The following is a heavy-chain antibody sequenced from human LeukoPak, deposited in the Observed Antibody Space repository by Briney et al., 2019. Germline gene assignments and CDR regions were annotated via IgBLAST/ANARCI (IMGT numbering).Heavy chain of an antibody. CDR3: TTDLIGVTYYWFDP. D-gene: IGHD2-21*02. CDR1: GFTFSRYW. Sequence: GGSLRLSCAASGFTFSRYWMHWVRQAPGKGREWVGRIKSKTDGGTTDYAAPVKGRFTISRDDSKNTLYLQMNSLKTEDTAVYYCTTDLIGVTYYWFDPWGQGTLVTVSS. J-gene: IGHJ5*02. V-gene: IGHV3-15*01. CDR2: IKSKTDGGTT.